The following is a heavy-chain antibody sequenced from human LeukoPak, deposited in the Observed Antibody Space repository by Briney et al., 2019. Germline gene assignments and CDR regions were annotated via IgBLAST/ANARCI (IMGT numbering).Heavy chain of an antibody. CDR2: IRSTGGTT. J-gene: IGHJ4*02. CDR3: ARADRYGTTWYGRVDY. Sequence: GRSLRLSCAASGFTFSSYAMSWVRQAPGKGLESVSDIRSTGGTTAYADSVKGRFTISRDNSRNTLYLQMNSLRAEDTAVYYCARADRYGTTWYGRVDYWGQGTLVTVSS. D-gene: IGHD6-13*01. V-gene: IGHV3-23*01. CDR1: GFTFSSYA.